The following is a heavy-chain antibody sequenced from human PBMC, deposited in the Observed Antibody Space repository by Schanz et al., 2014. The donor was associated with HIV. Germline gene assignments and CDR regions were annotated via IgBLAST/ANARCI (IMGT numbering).Heavy chain of an antibody. CDR1: GFTFSSYG. CDR2: MIWNNGI. CDR3: AREYLGYSSGFDP. V-gene: IGHV3-48*01. J-gene: IGHJ5*02. D-gene: IGHD6-19*01. Sequence: VQLVESGGGVVQPGGSLRLSCAASGFTFSSYGMNWVRQAPGKGLEWVAHMIWNNGIYYADSVKGRFTISRDNSRNTLYLQMNSLRAEDTAVYYCAREYLGYSSGFDPWGQGTLVTVSS.